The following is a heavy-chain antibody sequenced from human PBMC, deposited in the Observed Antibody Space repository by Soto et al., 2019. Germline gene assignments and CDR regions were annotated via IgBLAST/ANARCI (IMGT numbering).Heavy chain of an antibody. J-gene: IGHJ4*02. CDR1: GFTFSSYE. V-gene: IGHV3-48*03. CDR3: ARDPRPATNYSDTSVPDYLDY. D-gene: IGHD3-22*01. CDR2: ISSSGYTI. Sequence: PGGSLRLSCAASGFTFSSYELNWVRQAPGKGLQWVSYISSSGYTIYYADSVKGRFTISRDNAKNSLYLQMNSLRAEDTAVYYCARDPRPATNYSDTSVPDYLDYGGQGTLVTVSS.